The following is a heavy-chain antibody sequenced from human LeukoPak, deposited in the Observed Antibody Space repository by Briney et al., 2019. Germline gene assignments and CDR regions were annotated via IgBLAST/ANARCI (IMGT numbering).Heavy chain of an antibody. CDR2: INPSGGST. CDR3: ARVADPGYGGNSYNDY. D-gene: IGHD4-23*01. V-gene: IGHV1-46*01. CDR1: GYTFTSYY. J-gene: IGHJ4*02. Sequence: GASVKVSCKASGYTFTSYYMHWVRQAPGQGLEWMGIINPSGGSTSYAQKFQGRVTMTRDTSTSTVYMELSSLRFEDTAVYYCARVADPGYGGNSYNDYWGQGTLVTVSS.